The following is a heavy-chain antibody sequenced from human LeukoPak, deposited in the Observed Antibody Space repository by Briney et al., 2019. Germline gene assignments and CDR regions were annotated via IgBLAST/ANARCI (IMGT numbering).Heavy chain of an antibody. V-gene: IGHV3-74*01. CDR1: GFTFSSYW. Sequence: GGSLRLSCAASGFTFSSYWMHWVSQAPGKGLVWVSSINSDGSTTNYAESVKGRFTISRDNAKNTLYLQMNSLRDEDTAVYYCAVPYSASFYSYWGQGTLVTVSS. D-gene: IGHD1-26*01. CDR3: AVPYSASFYSY. J-gene: IGHJ4*02. CDR2: INSDGSTT.